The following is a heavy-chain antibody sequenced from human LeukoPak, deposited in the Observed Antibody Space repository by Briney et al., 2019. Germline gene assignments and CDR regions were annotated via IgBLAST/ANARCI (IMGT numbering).Heavy chain of an antibody. CDR2: INTGETT. J-gene: IGHJ3*01. V-gene: IGHV3-23*01. Sequence: GGSLRLSCAASGFNLVRYAMSWVRQAPGRGLEWVSCINTGETTFYADSVKGRFTISRDSSKNNLYLHMTSLRDEDTALYYCAKGAFDVWGQGTVVIVSS. CDR1: GFNLVRYA. CDR3: AKGAFDV.